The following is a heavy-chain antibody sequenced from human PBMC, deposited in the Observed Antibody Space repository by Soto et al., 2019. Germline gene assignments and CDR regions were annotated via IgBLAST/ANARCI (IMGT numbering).Heavy chain of an antibody. Sequence: QVHLVQSGAEVKKPGASVKVSCTASGYDFNIYDIHWVRQSTGQGLEGMGWMTTKRETPGYAPKFQGRFTMTRDTSRSAVYMELSSLGSVDPAVYFCARGGLGFWSGETYYYDMDVWGQGTTVTVSS. J-gene: IGHJ6*02. V-gene: IGHV1-8*01. CDR2: MTTKRETP. CDR1: GYDFNIYD. CDR3: ARGGLGFWSGETYYYDMDV. D-gene: IGHD3-3*01.